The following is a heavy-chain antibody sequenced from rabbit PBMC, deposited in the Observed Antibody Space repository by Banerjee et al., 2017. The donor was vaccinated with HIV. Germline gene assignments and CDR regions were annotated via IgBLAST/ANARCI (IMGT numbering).Heavy chain of an antibody. CDR3: AKTFGDNVYGHDL. V-gene: IGHV1S7*01. J-gene: IGHJ3*01. Sequence: QSLEESGGDLVKPGASLTLTCTASGFSFSSYYMNWVRQAPGKGLEWIGYIDPVFDTTYYASWVNGRFTISSHNAQNTLYLQLNSLTAADTATYFCAKTFGDNVYGHDLWGQGTLVTVS. D-gene: IGHD5-1*01. CDR2: IDPVFDTT. CDR1: GFSFSSYY.